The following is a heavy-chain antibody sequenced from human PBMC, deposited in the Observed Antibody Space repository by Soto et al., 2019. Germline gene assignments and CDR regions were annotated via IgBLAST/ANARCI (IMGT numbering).Heavy chain of an antibody. CDR3: ARPHMTTVTYDPLYGMDV. CDR2: IIPIFGTA. J-gene: IGHJ6*02. Sequence: ASVKVSCKASGGTFSSYAISWVRQAPGQGLEWMGGIIPIFGTANYAQKFQGRVTITADESTSTAYMELSSLRSEDTAVYYCARPHMTTVTYDPLYGMDVWGQGTTVTVSS. V-gene: IGHV1-69*13. CDR1: GGTFSSYA. D-gene: IGHD4-17*01.